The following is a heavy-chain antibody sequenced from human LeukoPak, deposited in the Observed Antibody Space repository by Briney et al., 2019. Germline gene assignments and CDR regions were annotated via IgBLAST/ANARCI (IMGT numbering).Heavy chain of an antibody. V-gene: IGHV1-58*01. J-gene: IGHJ5*02. CDR2: IVVGSGNT. CDR3: AAQVNYHDSTVWDP. CDR1: GFTFRTSA. Sequence: ASVKVSCKASGFTFRTSAVQWVRQARGQRLEWIGWIVVGSGNTNYAQKFQERVTISRDMSTSTAYMELSSLRSEHTAVYYCAAQVNYHDSTVWDPWGQGTLVTVS. D-gene: IGHD3-22*01.